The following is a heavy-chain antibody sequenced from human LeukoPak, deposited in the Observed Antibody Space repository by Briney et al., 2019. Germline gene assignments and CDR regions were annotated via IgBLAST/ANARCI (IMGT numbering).Heavy chain of an antibody. V-gene: IGHV1-46*01. CDR1: GYTFTSYY. J-gene: IGHJ4*02. Sequence: ASVKVSCKASGYTFTSYYIHWVRQAPGQGLEWMGIIYPGGGSTSYAQRFQGRVTISVDTSKNQFSLKLSSVTAADTAVYYCARERYYGSGSSSLYYWGQGTLVTVSS. CDR3: ARERYYGSGSSSLYY. D-gene: IGHD3-10*01. CDR2: IYPGGGST.